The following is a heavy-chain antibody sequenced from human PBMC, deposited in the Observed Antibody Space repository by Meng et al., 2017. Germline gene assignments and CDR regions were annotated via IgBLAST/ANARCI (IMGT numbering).Heavy chain of an antibody. Sequence: QWQLVTFGSYLSQPGASVKVSCKASGYTFTSYAMNGVRQAPGQGLEWMGWINTNTGNPTYAQGFTGRFVFSLDTSVSTAYLQISSLKAEDTAVYYCAREGRVDFDYWGQGTLVTVSS. CDR2: INTNTGNP. CDR1: GYTFTSYA. J-gene: IGHJ4*02. CDR3: AREGRVDFDY. D-gene: IGHD1-26*01. V-gene: IGHV7-4-1*02.